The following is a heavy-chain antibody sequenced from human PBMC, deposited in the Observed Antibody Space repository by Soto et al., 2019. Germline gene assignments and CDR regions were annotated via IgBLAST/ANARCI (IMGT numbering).Heavy chain of an antibody. CDR2: IKQDGSEK. Sequence: GGSLRLSCAASGFTFSSYWMSWVRQAPGKGLEWVANIKQDGSEKYYVDSVKDRFTISRDNAKNSLYLQMNSLRAEDTAVYYCARGGYDILTGYYLNDAFDIWGQGTMVTVSS. J-gene: IGHJ3*02. CDR1: GFTFSSYW. V-gene: IGHV3-7*01. D-gene: IGHD3-9*01. CDR3: ARGGYDILTGYYLNDAFDI.